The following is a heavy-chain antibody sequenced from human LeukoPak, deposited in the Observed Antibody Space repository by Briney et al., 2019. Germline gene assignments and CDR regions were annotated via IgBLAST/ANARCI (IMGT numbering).Heavy chain of an antibody. CDR3: AKAGFYDILTDGLDI. CDR2: IRGCGFST. J-gene: IGHJ3*02. CDR1: GFTFSNHG. V-gene: IGHV3-23*01. D-gene: IGHD3-9*01. Sequence: GGTLRLSCAASGFTFSNHGMSWVRQAPGKGLEWVSGIRGCGFSTDYADSVKGRFTISRDNSKNTLYLQMNSLRVEDTAVYYCAKAGFYDILTDGLDIWGQGTMVIVSS.